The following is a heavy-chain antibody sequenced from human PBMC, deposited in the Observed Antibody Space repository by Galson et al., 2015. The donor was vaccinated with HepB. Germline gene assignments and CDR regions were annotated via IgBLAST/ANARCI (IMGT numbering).Heavy chain of an antibody. Sequence: SLRLSCAASGFTFSSYWMSWVRQAPGKGLEWVANIKQDGSEKYYVDSVKGRFTISRDNAKNSLYLQMNSLRAEDTAVYYCARDLFVVVRIFLGFDYWGQGTLVTVSS. V-gene: IGHV3-7*01. CDR1: GFTFSSYW. CDR2: IKQDGSEK. J-gene: IGHJ4*02. D-gene: IGHD2-2*01. CDR3: ARDLFVVVRIFLGFDY.